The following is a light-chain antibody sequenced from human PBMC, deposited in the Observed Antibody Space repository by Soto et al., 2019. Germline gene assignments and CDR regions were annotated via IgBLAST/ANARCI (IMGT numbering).Light chain of an antibody. Sequence: QSALTQPASVSGSPGHSITISCTGTSSDIGSNNYVSWFQQRPGKAPTLIIYEVSNRPSGVSTHFSGSKSGNTASLTISGLLPEDEAEYYCSSYTTTTRLFGGGTKVTVL. CDR1: SSDIGSNNY. V-gene: IGLV2-14*01. CDR2: EVS. J-gene: IGLJ3*02. CDR3: SSYTTTTRL.